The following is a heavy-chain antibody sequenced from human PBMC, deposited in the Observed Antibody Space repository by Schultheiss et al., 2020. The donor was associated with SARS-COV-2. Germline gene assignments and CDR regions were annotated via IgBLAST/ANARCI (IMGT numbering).Heavy chain of an antibody. Sequence: GGSLRLSCAASGFTFSNAWMSWVRQAPGKGLEWVGRIKSKTDGGTTDYAAPVKGRFTISRDNSKNTLYLQMNSLRAEDTAVYYCARAVVPAGTYYFDYWGQGTLVTVSS. CDR1: GFTFSNAW. CDR2: IKSKTDGGTT. J-gene: IGHJ4*02. D-gene: IGHD2-2*01. CDR3: ARAVVPAGTYYFDY. V-gene: IGHV3-15*01.